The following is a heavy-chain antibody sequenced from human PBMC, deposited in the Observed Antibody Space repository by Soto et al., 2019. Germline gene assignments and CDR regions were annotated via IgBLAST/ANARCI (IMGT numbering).Heavy chain of an antibody. D-gene: IGHD6-13*01. Sequence: GGSLRLSCESSGFIFTNFWMHWVRQVPGKGLVWVSRIDTSGSSTSYADSVKGRFTISRDNAKNTVSLQMNSLRAEDTGVYYCAKDSWYFDLWSQGSLVTVSS. V-gene: IGHV3-74*01. CDR2: IDTSGSST. CDR1: GFIFTNFW. J-gene: IGHJ4*02. CDR3: AKDSWYFDL.